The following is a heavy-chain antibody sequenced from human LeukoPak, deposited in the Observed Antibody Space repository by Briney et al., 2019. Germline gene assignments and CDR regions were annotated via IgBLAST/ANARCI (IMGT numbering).Heavy chain of an antibody. CDR1: GFTFSSYS. CDR2: IYSGGST. V-gene: IGHV3-66*01. Sequence: PGGSLRLSCAASGFTFSSYSMNWVRQAPGKGLEWVSVIYSGGSTYYADSVKGRFTISRDNSKNTLYLQMNSLRAEDTAVYYCARDRFGYGGNSGLWGQGTLVTVSS. CDR3: ARDRFGYGGNSGL. J-gene: IGHJ4*02. D-gene: IGHD4-23*01.